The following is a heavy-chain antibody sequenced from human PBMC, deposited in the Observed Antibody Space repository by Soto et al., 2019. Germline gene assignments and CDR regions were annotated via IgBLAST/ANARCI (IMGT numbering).Heavy chain of an antibody. V-gene: IGHV1-3*01. Sequence: QVQVVQSGAEVKKPGASVKVSCKASGYTFTSYAMHWVRQAPVQRLEWMGWINPGNGNTKNSQKFQGRVTITRDTFASTAYMELSSLRSEDTAVYYCARGASSVTTFYFDLWGRGTLVTVSS. J-gene: IGHJ2*01. CDR3: ARGASSVTTFYFDL. CDR1: GYTFTSYA. D-gene: IGHD4-17*01. CDR2: INPGNGNT.